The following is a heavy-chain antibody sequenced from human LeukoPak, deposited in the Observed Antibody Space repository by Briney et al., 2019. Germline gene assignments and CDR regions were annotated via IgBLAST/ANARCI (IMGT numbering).Heavy chain of an antibody. V-gene: IGHV3-21*01. D-gene: IGHD6-19*01. J-gene: IGHJ4*02. CDR2: ITSGSSFI. Sequence: GGSLRLSCVTSGFTFSRYSMNWVRQAPGKGLEWVSSITSGSSFIYYADSVKGRLTISRDNAKNSVYLQMNSLRAEDTATYYCARDYSSGWYYFDYWGQGTVVTVSS. CDR3: ARDYSSGWYYFDY. CDR1: GFTFSRYS.